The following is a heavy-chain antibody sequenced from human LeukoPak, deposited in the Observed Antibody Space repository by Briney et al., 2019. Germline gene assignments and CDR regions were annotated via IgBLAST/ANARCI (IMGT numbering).Heavy chain of an antibody. J-gene: IGHJ4*02. CDR1: GYNFNSYW. CDR2: IYPGDSDT. CDR3: ARQGLAGSSTYSAPFDY. D-gene: IGHD2-2*01. V-gene: IGHV5-51*01. Sequence: RGESLKISCKGSGYNFNSYWIGWVRQMPGKGLEGMGTIYPGDSDTRYSPSFQGQVHVSAEKYISTAYLKWSSLRASDTAVYYCARQGLAGSSTYSAPFDYWGQGTLVTVSS.